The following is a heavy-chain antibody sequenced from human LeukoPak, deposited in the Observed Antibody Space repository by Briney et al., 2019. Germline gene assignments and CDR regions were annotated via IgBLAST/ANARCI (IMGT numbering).Heavy chain of an antibody. CDR3: ARGTIGDSSGYIQH. D-gene: IGHD3-22*01. V-gene: IGHV1-69*05. J-gene: IGHJ1*01. Sequence: SVKVSCKASGGTFSSYAISWVRQAPGQGLEWMGGIIPIFGTANYAQKFQGRVTITTDESTSTAYMELSRLRSDDTAVYYCARGTIGDSSGYIQHWGQGTLVTVSS. CDR1: GGTFSSYA. CDR2: IIPIFGTA.